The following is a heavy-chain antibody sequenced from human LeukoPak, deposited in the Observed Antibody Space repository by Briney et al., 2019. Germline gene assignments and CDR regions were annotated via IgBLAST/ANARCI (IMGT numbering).Heavy chain of an antibody. CDR1: GYTFTGYY. D-gene: IGHD5-12*01. Sequence: ASVKVSCKASGYTFTGYYMHWVRQAPGQGLEWTGWINPNSGGTNYAQKFQGRVTMTRDTSISTAYMELSRLRSDDTAVYYCARDYSGYDLLLFDYWGQGTLVTVSS. CDR3: ARDYSGYDLLLFDY. J-gene: IGHJ4*02. CDR2: INPNSGGT. V-gene: IGHV1-2*02.